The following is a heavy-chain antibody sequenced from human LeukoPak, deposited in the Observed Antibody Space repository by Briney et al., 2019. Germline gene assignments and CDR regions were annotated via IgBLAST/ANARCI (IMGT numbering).Heavy chain of an antibody. CDR2: IIPIFGIA. J-gene: IGHJ5*02. V-gene: IGHV1-69*04. D-gene: IGHD3-9*01. CDR1: GGTFSSYA. Sequence: SVKVSCKASGGTFSSYAISWVRQAPGQGLEWMGRIIPIFGIANYAQKFQGRVTITADKSTSIAYMELSSLRSEDTAVYYCAGENPLRYFDWLPTDNWFDPWGQGTLVTVSS. CDR3: AGENPLRYFDWLPTDNWFDP.